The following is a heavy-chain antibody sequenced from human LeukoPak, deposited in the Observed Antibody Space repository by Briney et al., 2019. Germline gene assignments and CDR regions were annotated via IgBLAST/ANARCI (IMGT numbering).Heavy chain of an antibody. Sequence: SETLSLTCAVSGYSISSGYYWGWIRQPPGKGLEWIGSIYHSGSTYYNPSLKSRVTISVDTSTNQFSLKLSSVTAADTAVYYCARGSRVAWFGELSGYYFDYWGQGTLVTVSS. CDR3: ARGSRVAWFGELSGYYFDY. D-gene: IGHD3-10*01. CDR1: GYSISSGYY. J-gene: IGHJ4*02. CDR2: IYHSGST. V-gene: IGHV4-38-2*01.